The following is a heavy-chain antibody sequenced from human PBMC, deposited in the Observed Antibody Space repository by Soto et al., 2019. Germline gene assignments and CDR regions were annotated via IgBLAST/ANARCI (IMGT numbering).Heavy chain of an antibody. J-gene: IGHJ4*02. CDR3: ATGVNRYYYDSSGYYFDY. Sequence: GASVKVSCKVSGYTLTELSMHWVRQAPGKGLEWMGGFDPEDGETIYAQKFQGRVTMTEDTSTDTAYMELSSLRSEDTAVYYCATGVNRYYYDSSGYYFDYWGQGTLVTVS. V-gene: IGHV1-24*01. D-gene: IGHD3-22*01. CDR1: GYTLTELS. CDR2: FDPEDGET.